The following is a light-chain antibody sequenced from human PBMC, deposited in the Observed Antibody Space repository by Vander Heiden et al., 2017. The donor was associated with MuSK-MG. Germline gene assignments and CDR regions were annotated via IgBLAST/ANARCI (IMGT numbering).Light chain of an antibody. J-gene: IGKJ4*01. CDR3: QQVNSFPHT. CDR2: AAS. Sequence: DIQLTQSPSFLSASVGDRVTITCRASQDIGIYLAWYQQKPGKAPNLLISAASTLESGVPSTFSGSGSGTQFTLTISSLQPEDFATYYCQQVNSFPHTFGGGTKVEIK. CDR1: QDIGIY. V-gene: IGKV1-9*01.